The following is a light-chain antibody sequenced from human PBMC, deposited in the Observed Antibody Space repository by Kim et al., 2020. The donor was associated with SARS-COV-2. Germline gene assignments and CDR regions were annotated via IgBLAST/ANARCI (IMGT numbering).Light chain of an antibody. CDR1: SSDVGGYNY. J-gene: IGLJ3*02. V-gene: IGLV2-14*03. CDR3: SSYTSSSTGV. CDR2: DVS. Sequence: GPSIPIACTGTSSDVGGYNYVSWYQQHPGKAPKLMIYDVSNRPSGVSNRFSGSKSGNTASLTISGLQAEDEADYYCSSYTSSSTGVFGGGTQLTVL.